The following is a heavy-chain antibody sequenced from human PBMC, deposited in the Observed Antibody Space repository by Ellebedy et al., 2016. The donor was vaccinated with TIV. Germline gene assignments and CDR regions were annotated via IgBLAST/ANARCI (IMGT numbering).Heavy chain of an antibody. Sequence: ASVKVSXKASGYTFTSYGISWVRQAPGQGLEWMGWISAYNGNTNYAQKLQGRVTMTTDTSTSTAYMELRSLRSDDTAVYYCARDSYIIGSWYETPDFDYWGQGTLVTVSS. V-gene: IGHV1-18*01. CDR2: ISAYNGNT. D-gene: IGHD6-13*01. CDR1: GYTFTSYG. CDR3: ARDSYIIGSWYETPDFDY. J-gene: IGHJ4*02.